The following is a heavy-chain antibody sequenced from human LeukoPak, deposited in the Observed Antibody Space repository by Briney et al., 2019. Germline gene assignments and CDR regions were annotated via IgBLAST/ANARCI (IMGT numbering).Heavy chain of an antibody. Sequence: SETLSLTCAVSGYSISSGYCWGWIRQPPGKGLEWIGSIYHSGSTYYNPSLKSRVTISVDTSKNQFSLKLSSVTAADTAVYYCARRRSHDAFDIWGQGTMVTVSS. CDR3: ARRRSHDAFDI. V-gene: IGHV4-38-2*01. CDR1: GYSISSGYC. J-gene: IGHJ3*02. CDR2: IYHSGST.